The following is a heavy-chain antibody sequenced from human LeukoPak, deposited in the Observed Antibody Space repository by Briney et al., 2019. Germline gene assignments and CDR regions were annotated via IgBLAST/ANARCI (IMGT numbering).Heavy chain of an antibody. CDR2: IIPIFGTA. J-gene: IGHJ4*02. D-gene: IGHD3-16*01. Sequence: ASVKVSCKASGGTFSSYAISWVRQAPGQGLEWMGGIIPIFGTANYAQKFQGRVTITTDESTSTAYMELSSLRSEDTAVYYCAVGIVPITYYFDYWGQGTLVTVSS. CDR1: GGTFSSYA. CDR3: AVGIVPITYYFDY. V-gene: IGHV1-69*05.